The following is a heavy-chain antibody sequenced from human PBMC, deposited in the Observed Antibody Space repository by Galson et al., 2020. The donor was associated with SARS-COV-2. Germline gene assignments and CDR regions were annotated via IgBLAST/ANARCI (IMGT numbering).Heavy chain of an antibody. V-gene: IGHV4-61*02. CDR1: ARSISSSSYY. CDR3: ARESRWELYFDY. D-gene: IGHD1-26*01. J-gene: IGHJ4*02. Sequence: SETLSLTCTVSARSISSSSYYWSWIRQPAGKGLDGSGRIYISQRTNYNPSLKSRVTISADTSKNQFSLRLTSLTAADTAVYYCARESRWELYFDYWGQGSLVTVSS. CDR2: IYISQRT.